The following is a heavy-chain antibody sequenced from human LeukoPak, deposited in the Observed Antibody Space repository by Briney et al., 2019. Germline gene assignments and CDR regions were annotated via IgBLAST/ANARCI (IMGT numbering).Heavy chain of an antibody. J-gene: IGHJ3*02. CDR1: GGSLSSYY. D-gene: IGHD3-22*01. Sequence: SETLSLTCTVSGGSLSSYYWSWIRQPPGNGLEWVGYIYYSGGTNYNPSLKSRVTISVDTSKNQFSLKLSSVTAADTAVYYCARDLPYDSSGYGAFDIWGQGTMVTVSS. V-gene: IGHV4-59*13. CDR3: ARDLPYDSSGYGAFDI. CDR2: IYYSGGT.